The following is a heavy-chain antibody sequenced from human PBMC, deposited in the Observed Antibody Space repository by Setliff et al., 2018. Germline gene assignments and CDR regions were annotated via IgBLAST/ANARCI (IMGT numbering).Heavy chain of an antibody. CDR3: ARGRHPPWSGYPYYYMDV. CDR1: GGTFSSYA. CDR2: IIPTFGTA. V-gene: IGHV1-69*06. D-gene: IGHD3-3*01. J-gene: IGHJ6*03. Sequence: SVKVSCKASGGTFSSYAISWVRQAPGQGLEWMGRIIPTFGTANYAQKFQGRVTITADKSTSTAYMELSSLRSEDTAVYHCARGRHPPWSGYPYYYMDVWGKGTTVTVSS.